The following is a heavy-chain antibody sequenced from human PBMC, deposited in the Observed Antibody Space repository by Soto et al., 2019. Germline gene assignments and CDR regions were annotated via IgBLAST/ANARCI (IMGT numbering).Heavy chain of an antibody. CDR3: GRILRHNFYPPAY. Sequence: QVTLKESCPVLVKATETLTLTCTVSGSSRSNERTGLSWLSQSQGNGLEWLAHIFSNDEKSYNASLKNRLTIAKDTSKSMVVRIMTTMVTVDTGIYFFGRILRHNFYPPAYWGRGSQVTVSS. CDR1: GSSRSNERTG. CDR2: IFSNDEK. V-gene: IGHV2-26*01. J-gene: IGHJ4*02.